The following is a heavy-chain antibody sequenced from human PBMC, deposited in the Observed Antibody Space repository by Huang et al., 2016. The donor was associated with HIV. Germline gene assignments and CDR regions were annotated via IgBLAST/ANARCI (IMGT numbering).Heavy chain of an antibody. Sequence: QVQLVQSRAEVKQPGASVKVSCKVSEYTLTELSIHWVRQPPGKGVGWMGVFDPEIGETIYAQKFQGRVTMTEDTSTETAFMELSGLRPEDTAVYYCATGFDVFFDFWGQGTLVTVSS. D-gene: IGHD3-9*01. V-gene: IGHV1-24*01. CDR2: FDPEIGET. CDR3: ATGFDVFFDF. CDR1: EYTLTELS. J-gene: IGHJ4*02.